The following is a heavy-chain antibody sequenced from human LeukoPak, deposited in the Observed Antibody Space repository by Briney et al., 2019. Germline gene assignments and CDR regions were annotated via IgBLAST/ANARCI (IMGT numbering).Heavy chain of an antibody. V-gene: IGHV3-53*01. J-gene: IGHJ4*02. Sequence: GGSLRLSCAASGFTVSSNYMSWVRQAPGKGLEWVSVIYSGGSTYYADSVKGRFTISRDNSKNTLYLQMDSLRAEDTAVYYCARETVRGVFDYWGQGTLVTVSS. CDR3: ARETVRGVFDY. D-gene: IGHD3-10*01. CDR1: GFTVSSNY. CDR2: IYSGGST.